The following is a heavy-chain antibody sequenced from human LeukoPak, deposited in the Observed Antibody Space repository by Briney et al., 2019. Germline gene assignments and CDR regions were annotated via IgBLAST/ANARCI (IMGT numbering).Heavy chain of an antibody. J-gene: IGHJ6*02. D-gene: IGHD5-12*01. CDR3: ARERETSGYNYYGMDV. Sequence: PGGSLRLSCAASGFTFSSYAMSWVRQAPGKGLEWVSAISGSGGSTYYADSVKGRFTISRDNSKNTLYLQMNSLRAEDTAVYYCARERETSGYNYYGMDVWGQGTTVTVSS. CDR2: ISGSGGST. CDR1: GFTFSSYA. V-gene: IGHV3-23*01.